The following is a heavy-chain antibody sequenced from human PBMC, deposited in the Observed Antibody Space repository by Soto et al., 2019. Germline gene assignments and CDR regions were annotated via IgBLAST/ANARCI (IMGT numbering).Heavy chain of an antibody. Sequence: EVQLVESGGGLVQPGGSLRLYCAASGFTFSSYDMHWVRQATGKGLEWVSAIGTAGDTYYPGSVKGRFTISRENAKNSLYLQMNSLRAGDTAVYYCARVATVTTDHYYYYYMDVWGKGTTVTVSS. CDR1: GFTFSSYD. CDR2: IGTAGDT. D-gene: IGHD4-17*01. V-gene: IGHV3-13*01. J-gene: IGHJ6*03. CDR3: ARVATVTTDHYYYYYMDV.